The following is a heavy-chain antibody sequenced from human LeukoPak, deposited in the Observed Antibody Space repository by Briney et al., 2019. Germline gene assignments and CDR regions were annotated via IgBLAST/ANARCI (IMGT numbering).Heavy chain of an antibody. J-gene: IGHJ6*02. Sequence: SVKVSCKASGGTFSSYAISWVRQAPGQGLEWMGGIIPIFGTANYAQKFQGRVTITADESTSTAYMELSSLRSEDTAVYYRAREYYDSSGYYRINYYYYGMDVWGQGTTVTVSS. CDR2: IIPIFGTA. V-gene: IGHV1-69*13. CDR1: GGTFSSYA. D-gene: IGHD3-22*01. CDR3: AREYYDSSGYYRINYYYYGMDV.